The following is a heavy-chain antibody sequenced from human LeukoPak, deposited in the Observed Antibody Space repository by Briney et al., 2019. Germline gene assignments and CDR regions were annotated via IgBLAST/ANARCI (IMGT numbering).Heavy chain of an antibody. CDR1: GGSISISSSNW. CDR3: ARECFSSICPYNNMDV. Sequence: SETLSLTCAVSGGSISISSSNWWSWVRQPPGKGLEWIGRIYSSGSTNYNPSLKSRLTMSVDTSRNQFSLKLNSVTAADTAVYYCARECFSSICPYNNMDVWGQGTTVTVSS. CDR2: IYSSGST. J-gene: IGHJ6*02. V-gene: IGHV4-4*02. D-gene: IGHD2-2*01.